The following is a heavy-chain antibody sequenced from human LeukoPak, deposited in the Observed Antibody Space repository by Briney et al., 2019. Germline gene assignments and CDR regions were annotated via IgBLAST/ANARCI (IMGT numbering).Heavy chain of an antibody. CDR3: ARRHPSSYPFFDF. CDR2: VNLQGST. Sequence: TSETLSLTCGVSGGSISNTNWWTWVRQPPGKGLEWIGEVNLQGSTNYNPSLKSRVAISVDKSENHISLKLTSVTAADTAVYYCARRHPSSYPFFDFWGRGTLVTVSS. V-gene: IGHV4-4*02. D-gene: IGHD6-6*01. J-gene: IGHJ4*02. CDR1: GGSISNTNW.